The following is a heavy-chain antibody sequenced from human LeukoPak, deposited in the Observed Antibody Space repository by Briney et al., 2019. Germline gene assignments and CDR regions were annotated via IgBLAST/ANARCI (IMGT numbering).Heavy chain of an antibody. Sequence: SETLSLTCSVSDDSINKYYWNWIRQPPGKGLEWVGYISYSGTTNYNPSLESRVTISLDTSKNQSSLKLNSVTAADTAVYYCVGIAAIGTGWFDPWGQGTLVTVSS. CDR1: DDSINKYY. D-gene: IGHD6-13*01. V-gene: IGHV4-59*12. CDR2: ISYSGTT. CDR3: VGIAAIGTGWFDP. J-gene: IGHJ5*02.